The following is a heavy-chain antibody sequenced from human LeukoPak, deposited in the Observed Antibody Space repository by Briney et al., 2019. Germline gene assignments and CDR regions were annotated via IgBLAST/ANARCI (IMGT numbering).Heavy chain of an antibody. Sequence: PGGSLRLSCAASGFTFSRYWIHWVRQAPGKGLEWVSRINPDGSTTTYADSVKGRFTISRDNAKNSLYLQMNSLRAEDTAVYYCARGGLDYYIVVVPAAPPGYWGQGTLVTVSS. D-gene: IGHD2-2*01. J-gene: IGHJ4*02. CDR3: ARGGLDYYIVVVPAAPPGY. V-gene: IGHV3-74*01. CDR1: GFTFSRYW. CDR2: INPDGSTT.